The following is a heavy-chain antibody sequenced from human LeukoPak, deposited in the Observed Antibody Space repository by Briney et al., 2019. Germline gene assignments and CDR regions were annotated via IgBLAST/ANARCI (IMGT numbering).Heavy chain of an antibody. CDR3: ARVTGYMIEDYFDY. J-gene: IGHJ4*02. V-gene: IGHV4-39*07. CDR2: IYSSGST. CDR1: GASISSGSNY. D-gene: IGHD3-22*01. Sequence: SETLSLTCSVSGASISSGSNYWGWIRQPPGKTLEWIGSIYSSGSTYYNPSLKSRVTISVDTSKNQFSLRLRSVTAADTAVYYCARVTGYMIEDYFDYWGQGTLVTVSS.